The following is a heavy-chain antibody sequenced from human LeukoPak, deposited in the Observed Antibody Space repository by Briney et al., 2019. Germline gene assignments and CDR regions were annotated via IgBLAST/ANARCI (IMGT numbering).Heavy chain of an antibody. CDR3: ARAYCSSTSCFPYYYYYYMDV. CDR2: INPNSGGT. Sequence: ASVKVSYKASGYTFTGYYMHWVRQAPGQGLEWMGWINPNSGGTNYAQKFQGRVTMTRDTSISTAYMELSRLRSDDTAVYYCARAYCSSTSCFPYYYYYYMDVWGKGTTVTVSS. CDR1: GYTFTGYY. D-gene: IGHD2-2*01. V-gene: IGHV1-2*02. J-gene: IGHJ6*03.